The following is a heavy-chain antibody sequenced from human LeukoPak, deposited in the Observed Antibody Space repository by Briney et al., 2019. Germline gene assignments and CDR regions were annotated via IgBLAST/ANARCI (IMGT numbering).Heavy chain of an antibody. CDR3: TTDGGYSSRLYNW. J-gene: IGHJ4*02. V-gene: IGHV3-15*01. CDR2: IKSKSDGGTI. Sequence: PGGALRLSCVASVCTFTNAYMSSVGQAPGRGRGWVGRIKSKSDGGTIEYGSPVKGRFTISRDDSQYTVYLQMQSLKSEDTAVYYCTTDGGYSSRLYNWWGQGILVPVSA. CDR1: VCTFTNAY. D-gene: IGHD6-13*01.